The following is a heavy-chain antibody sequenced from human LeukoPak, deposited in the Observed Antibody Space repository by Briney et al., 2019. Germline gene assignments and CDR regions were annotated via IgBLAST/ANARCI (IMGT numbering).Heavy chain of an antibody. V-gene: IGHV1-69*05. D-gene: IGHD3-16*01. Sequence: ASVKVSCKASGGTFSSYAISWVRQAPGQGLEWMGRIIPIFGTANYAQKFQGRVTITTDESTNTAYMELSSLRSEDTAVYYCATDHYVWGSYRPMDYWGQGTLVTVSS. CDR1: GGTFSSYA. CDR3: ATDHYVWGSYRPMDY. J-gene: IGHJ4*02. CDR2: IIPIFGTA.